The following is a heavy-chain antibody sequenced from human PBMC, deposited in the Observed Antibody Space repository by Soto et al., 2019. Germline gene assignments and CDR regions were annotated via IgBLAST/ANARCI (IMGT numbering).Heavy chain of an antibody. V-gene: IGHV3-23*01. J-gene: IGHJ4*02. CDR2: LSSSGRGT. Sequence: GGSLRLSCAASGFPLKNYAISWVRQAPGKGLEWVSTLSSSGRGTFYADSVRGRFSISRDNSKNTLFLQMNSLRAEDTALYYCAKDREAGFDFWGQGSLVTVSS. D-gene: IGHD6-13*01. CDR3: AKDREAGFDF. CDR1: GFPLKNYA.